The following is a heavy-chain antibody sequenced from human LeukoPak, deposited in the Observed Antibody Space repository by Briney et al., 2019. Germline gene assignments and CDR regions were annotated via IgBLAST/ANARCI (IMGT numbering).Heavy chain of an antibody. CDR3: ARAGDYCSSTSCFSWGMDV. D-gene: IGHD2-2*01. Sequence: ASVKVSCKASGYTFTSYGISWVRQDPGQGLEWMGWISAYNGNTNYAQKLQGRVTMTTDTSTSTAYMELRSLRSDDTAVYYCARAGDYCSSTSCFSWGMDVWGQGTTVTVSS. CDR1: GYTFTSYG. CDR2: ISAYNGNT. V-gene: IGHV1-18*01. J-gene: IGHJ6*02.